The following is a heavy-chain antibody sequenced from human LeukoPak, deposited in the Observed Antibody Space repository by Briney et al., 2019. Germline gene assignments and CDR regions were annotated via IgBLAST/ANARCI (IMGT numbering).Heavy chain of an antibody. CDR2: ISASGADT. CDR3: AKRPRDTSGYYLGAFDG. V-gene: IGHV3-23*01. J-gene: IGHJ3*01. D-gene: IGHD3-22*01. CDR1: GVTFSSYA. Sequence: GGSLRLSCAASGVTFSSYAMTWVRRAPGKGLEWVSAISASGADTYYADSVKGRFTISRDNSKNTLYLHMSSLRAEDTAVYFCAKRPRDTSGYYLGAFDGWGQGTTVTVSS.